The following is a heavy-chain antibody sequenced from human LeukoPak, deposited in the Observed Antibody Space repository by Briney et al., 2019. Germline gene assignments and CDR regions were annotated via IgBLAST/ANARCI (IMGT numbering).Heavy chain of an antibody. D-gene: IGHD5-24*01. J-gene: IGHJ3*02. V-gene: IGHV3-48*02. CDR2: ISSGSSNI. Sequence: GGSLRLCSAVSGFIFSKYSKKWVRQAPGKGLECVSYISSGSSNIYYADSVKGRFTISRDNAKNSLYLQLNSLRDEDTAVYYCAKEPGAIDGAVGTWGQGTMVTVSS. CDR1: GFIFSKYS. CDR3: AKEPGAIDGAVGT.